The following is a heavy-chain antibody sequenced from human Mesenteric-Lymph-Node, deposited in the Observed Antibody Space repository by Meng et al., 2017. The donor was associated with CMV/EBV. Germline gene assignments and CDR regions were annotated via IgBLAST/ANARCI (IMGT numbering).Heavy chain of an antibody. CDR3: ARDGRDYDILTWLDY. D-gene: IGHD3-9*01. V-gene: IGHV3-33*01. J-gene: IGHJ4*02. Sequence: SGFNFSSYGMHWVRQAPGKGLEWVAVIWYDGSNKYYADSVKGRFTISRDNSKNTLYLQMNSLRAEDTAVYYCARDGRDYDILTWLDYWGQGTLVTVSS. CDR2: IWYDGSNK. CDR1: GFNFSSYG.